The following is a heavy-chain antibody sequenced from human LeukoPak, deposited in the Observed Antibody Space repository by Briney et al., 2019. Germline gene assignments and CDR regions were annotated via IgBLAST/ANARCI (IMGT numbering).Heavy chain of an antibody. Sequence: ASVKVSCKTSGYTFTGYYMHWVRQAPGQGLEWMGWMNPNSGNTGYAQKFQGRVTMTRNTSISTAYMELSSLRSEDTAVYYCARREVLVYYFDYWGQGTLVTVSS. J-gene: IGHJ4*02. V-gene: IGHV1-8*02. D-gene: IGHD2-8*02. CDR2: MNPNSGNT. CDR3: ARREVLVYYFDY. CDR1: GYTFTGYY.